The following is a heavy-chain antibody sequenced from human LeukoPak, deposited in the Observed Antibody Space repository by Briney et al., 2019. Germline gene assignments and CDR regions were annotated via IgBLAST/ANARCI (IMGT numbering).Heavy chain of an antibody. J-gene: IGHJ5*02. CDR2: IYTSGST. CDR1: GGSISSGSYY. D-gene: IGHD2-8*01. CDR3: ARDIPPNCTNGVCYSGNWFDP. V-gene: IGHV4-61*02. Sequence: SETLSLTCTVSGGSISSGSYYWSWIRQPAGKGLEWIGRIYTSGSTNYNPSLKSRVTISVDTSKNQFSLKLSSVTAADTAVYYCARDIPPNCTNGVCYSGNWFDPWGQGTLVTVFS.